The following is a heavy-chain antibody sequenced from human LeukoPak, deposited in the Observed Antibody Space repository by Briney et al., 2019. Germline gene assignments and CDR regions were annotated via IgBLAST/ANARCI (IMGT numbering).Heavy chain of an antibody. D-gene: IGHD5-18*01. Sequence: PGGSLRLSCAASGFTFDDYAMHWVRQAPGKGLEWVSGISWNSGSIGYADSVKGRFTISRDNAKNSLYLQMNSLRAEDTALYYCAKDMEIRGYSYGSFDYWGQGTLVTVSS. CDR1: GFTFDDYA. V-gene: IGHV3-9*01. CDR2: ISWNSGSI. CDR3: AKDMEIRGYSYGSFDY. J-gene: IGHJ4*02.